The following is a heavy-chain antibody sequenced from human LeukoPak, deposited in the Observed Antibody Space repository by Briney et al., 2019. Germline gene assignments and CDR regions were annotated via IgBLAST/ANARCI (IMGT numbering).Heavy chain of an antibody. CDR2: INPSGGST. V-gene: IGHV1-46*01. Sequence: GASVKVSCKASGYTFTSYYMHWVRQAPGQGLEWMGIINPSGGSTSYAQKFQGRVTMTRDTSTSTVYMELSSLRSDDTAVYYCARDLSGWFGELLFYPDYWGQGTLVTVSS. CDR3: ARDLSGWFGELLFYPDY. CDR1: GYTFTSYY. D-gene: IGHD3-10*01. J-gene: IGHJ4*02.